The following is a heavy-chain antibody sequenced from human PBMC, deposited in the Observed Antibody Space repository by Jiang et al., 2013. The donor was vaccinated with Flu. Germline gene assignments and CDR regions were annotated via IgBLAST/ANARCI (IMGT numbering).Heavy chain of an antibody. CDR3: ASAGVDYYDSSGYYSYFDY. Sequence: GAEVKKPGESLKISCKGSGYSFTSYWIGWVRQMPGKGLEWMGIIYPGDSDTRYSPSFQGQVTISADKSISTAYLQWSSLKASDTAMYYCASAGVDYYDSSGYYSYFDYWGQGTLVTVSS. J-gene: IGHJ4*02. CDR1: GYSFTSYW. CDR2: IYPGDSDT. D-gene: IGHD3-22*01. V-gene: IGHV5-51*01.